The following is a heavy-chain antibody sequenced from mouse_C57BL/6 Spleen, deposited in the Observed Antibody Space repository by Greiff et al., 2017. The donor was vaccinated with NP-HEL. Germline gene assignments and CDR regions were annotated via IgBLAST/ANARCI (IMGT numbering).Heavy chain of an antibody. CDR2: ISDGGSYT. D-gene: IGHD2-4*01. Sequence: DVQLVESGGGLVKPGGSLKLSCAASGFTFSSYAMSWVRQTPEKRLEWVATISDGGSYTYYPDNVKGRFTISRDNAKNNLYLQMSHLKSEDTAMYYCAREGDYDVRYFDVWGTGTTVTVSS. CDR1: GFTFSSYA. V-gene: IGHV5-4*01. J-gene: IGHJ1*03. CDR3: AREGDYDVRYFDV.